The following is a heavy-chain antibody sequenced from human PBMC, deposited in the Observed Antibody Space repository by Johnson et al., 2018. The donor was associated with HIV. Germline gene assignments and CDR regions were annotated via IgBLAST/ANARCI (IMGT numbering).Heavy chain of an antibody. CDR2: INSDVSST. J-gene: IGHJ3*02. V-gene: IGHV3-74*02. D-gene: IGHD1-26*01. CDR1: GFTFSSYW. CDR3: ARVIELCSGSYLPGSSCSFGAFDI. Sequence: VQLVESGGGVVQPGGSLRLSCAASGFTFSSYWMHWVRQAPGKGLVWVSRINSDVSSTSYADSVKGRFTISRDNAKTTLYLQMNSLRAEDTAVYYCARVIELCSGSYLPGSSCSFGAFDIWGQGTMVTVSS.